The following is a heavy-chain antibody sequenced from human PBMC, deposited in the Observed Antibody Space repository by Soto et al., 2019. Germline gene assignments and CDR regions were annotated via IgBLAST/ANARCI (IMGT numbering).Heavy chain of an antibody. Sequence: GGSLRLSCAASGFTFSSYWMHWVRQAPGKGLVWVSRINSDGSSTNYADFVKGRFAISRDNAKNTLYLQMNSLRVEDTAVYYCSRVGGSTWHWGQGTLVTVSS. J-gene: IGHJ4*02. CDR2: INSDGSST. CDR3: SRVGGSTWH. CDR1: GFTFSSYW. V-gene: IGHV3-74*01. D-gene: IGHD1-26*01.